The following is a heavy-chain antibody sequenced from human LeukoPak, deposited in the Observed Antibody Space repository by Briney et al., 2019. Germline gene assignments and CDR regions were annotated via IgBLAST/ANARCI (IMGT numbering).Heavy chain of an antibody. V-gene: IGHV3-30*18. D-gene: IGHD2-2*01. CDR2: ISYDGSNK. CDR3: AKDVVVVPAPSYYYYGMDV. CDR1: GLTFSSYG. J-gene: IGHJ6*02. Sequence: PGGSLRLSCAASGLTFSSYGMHWVRQAPGKGLEWVAVISYDGSNKYYADSVKGRFTISRDNSKNTLYLQMNSLRAEDTAVYYCAKDVVVVPAPSYYYYGMDVWGQGTTVTVSS.